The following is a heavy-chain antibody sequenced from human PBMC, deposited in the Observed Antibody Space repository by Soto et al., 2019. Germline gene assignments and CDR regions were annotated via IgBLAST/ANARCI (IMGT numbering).Heavy chain of an antibody. CDR1: GGTFSSYA. CDR3: ARSQGSSTSLEIYYSYYYGMDV. J-gene: IGHJ6*02. CDR2: IIPISGTA. V-gene: IGHV1-69*01. Sequence: QVQLVQSGAEVKKPGSSVKVSCKASGGTFSSYAISWVRQAPGQGLEWMGGIIPISGTANYAQKLQGRVTITADDSTSTAYMELSSLRSEDTAVSYCARSQGSSTSLEIYYSYYYGMDVWGQGTTVTVSS. D-gene: IGHD2-2*01.